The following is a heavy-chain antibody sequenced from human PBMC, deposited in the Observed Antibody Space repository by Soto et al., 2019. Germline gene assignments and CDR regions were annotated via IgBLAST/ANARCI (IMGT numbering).Heavy chain of an antibody. CDR2: IYYSGST. V-gene: IGHV4-31*03. J-gene: IGHJ6*02. CDR1: GGSISSGGYY. CDR3: ARDWSIYCSSTSCRHYYYGMDV. Sequence: SETLSLTCTVSGGSISSGGYYWSWIRQHPGKGLEWIGYIYYSGSTYYNPSLKSRVTISVDTSKNQFSLKLSSVPAADTAVYYCARDWSIYCSSTSCRHYYYGMDVWGQGTTVTVSS. D-gene: IGHD2-2*01.